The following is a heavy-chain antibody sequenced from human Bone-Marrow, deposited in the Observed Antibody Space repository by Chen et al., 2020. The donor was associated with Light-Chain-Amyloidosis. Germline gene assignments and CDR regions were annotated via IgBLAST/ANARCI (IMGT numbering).Heavy chain of an antibody. J-gene: IGHJ6*02. CDR2: INTANGYT. V-gene: IGHV1-3*04. CDR1: GYSFTNYV. Sequence: QVQLVQSGAEVKKPGASVKVSCKASGYSFTNYVIHWVRQAPGQRLEWMGWINTANGYTKYSQKFQGRVTINRDTSASTAYMEVSSLRFEDTAVYYCARTPDATHYYCGMDVWGQGTTVTVSS. CDR3: ARTPDATHYYCGMDV. D-gene: IGHD2-15*01.